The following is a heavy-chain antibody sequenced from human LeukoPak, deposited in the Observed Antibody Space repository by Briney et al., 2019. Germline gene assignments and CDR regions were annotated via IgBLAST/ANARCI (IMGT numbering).Heavy chain of an antibody. D-gene: IGHD3-10*01. J-gene: IGHJ4*02. V-gene: IGHV2-5*08. CDR1: GGSISSYYW. Sequence: TLSLTCTVSGGSISSYYWSWIRQPAGKGLEWLALIYWDDDKRYSPSLKSRLTITKDTSKNQVVLTMTNMDPVDTATYYCATGGSGRPFDYWGQGTLVTVSS. CDR2: IYWDDDK. CDR3: ATGGSGRPFDY.